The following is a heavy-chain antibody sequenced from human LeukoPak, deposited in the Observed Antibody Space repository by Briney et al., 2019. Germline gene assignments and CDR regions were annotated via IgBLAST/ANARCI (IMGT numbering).Heavy chain of an antibody. Sequence: GGFLRLSCAASSFTFSSYIMNWVRPPPAKGLEWVSSISSSSTYIYYADSVKGRFTISRDNAKNSLYLQMNSLRAEDTAVYYCARGHYYGLDVWGKGTTVTISS. V-gene: IGHV3-21*01. CDR2: ISSSSTYI. J-gene: IGHJ6*04. CDR1: SFTFSSYI. CDR3: ARGHYYGLDV.